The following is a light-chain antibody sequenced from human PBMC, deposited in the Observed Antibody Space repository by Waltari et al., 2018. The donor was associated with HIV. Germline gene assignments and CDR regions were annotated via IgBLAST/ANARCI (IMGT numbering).Light chain of an antibody. J-gene: IGLJ1*01. CDR1: SSDVGSYNL. Sequence: QSALTQPASVSGSPGQSITISCTGTSSDVGSYNLLSWYQQHPGKAPKLMIYEVSERPSGISNRFSGSKSGNTASLTISGLQAGDEADYYCCSYAGSTTYVFGTGTKVTVL. CDR3: CSYAGSTTYV. CDR2: EVS. V-gene: IGLV2-23*02.